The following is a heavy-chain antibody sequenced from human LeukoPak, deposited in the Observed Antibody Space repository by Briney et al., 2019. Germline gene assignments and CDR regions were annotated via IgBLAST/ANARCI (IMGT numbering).Heavy chain of an antibody. CDR1: GYTFTGYY. CDR2: INPNSGGT. Sequence: ASVKVSCKASGYTFTGYYMHWVRQAPGQGLEWMGWINPNSGGTNYAQKFRGRVTMTRDTSISTAYMELSRLRSDDTAVYYCARGDYYYDSSGYVSYWGQGTLVTVSS. J-gene: IGHJ4*02. D-gene: IGHD3-22*01. V-gene: IGHV1-2*02. CDR3: ARGDYYYDSSGYVSY.